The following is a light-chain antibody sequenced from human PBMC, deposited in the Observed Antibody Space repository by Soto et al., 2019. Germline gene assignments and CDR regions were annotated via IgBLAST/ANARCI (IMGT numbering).Light chain of an antibody. CDR3: CSYAGTYTVF. V-gene: IGLV2-11*01. Sequence: QSVLTQPRSVSGSPGQSVTISCTGSSSDVGGYNYVSWYQHHPDKVPKLIIFGVSKRPSGVPDRFSGSKSGNTASLTISGLQAEDEADYFCCSYAGTYTVFFGGGTKVTGL. J-gene: IGLJ2*01. CDR2: GVS. CDR1: SSDVGGYNY.